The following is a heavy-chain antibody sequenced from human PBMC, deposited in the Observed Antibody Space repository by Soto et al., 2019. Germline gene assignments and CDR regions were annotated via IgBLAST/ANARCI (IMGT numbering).Heavy chain of an antibody. CDR1: GYTFTSYG. CDR3: ARNDMVRGVLYYYYGMDV. J-gene: IGHJ6*02. V-gene: IGHV1-18*01. CDR2: ISAYNGNT. D-gene: IGHD3-10*01. Sequence: ASVKVSCKASGYTFTSYGISWVRQAPGQGLEWMGWISAYNGNTNYAQKLQGGVTMTTDTSTSTAYMELRSLRSDDTAVYYCARNDMVRGVLYYYYGMDVWGQGTTVTVSS.